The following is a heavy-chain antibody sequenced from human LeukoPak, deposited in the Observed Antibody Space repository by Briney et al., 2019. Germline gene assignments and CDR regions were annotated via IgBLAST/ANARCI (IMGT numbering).Heavy chain of an antibody. Sequence: GGSLRLSCAASGFTFSSYSMNWVRQAPGKGLEWISYITSSSNAMCYADSVKGRFIISRDNSKNTLYLQMSSLRAEDTAVYYCVKGYCSSTSCYGDYWGQGALVTVSS. CDR1: GFTFSSYS. CDR3: VKGYCSSTSCYGDY. V-gene: IGHV3-48*01. J-gene: IGHJ4*02. D-gene: IGHD2-2*01. CDR2: ITSSSNAM.